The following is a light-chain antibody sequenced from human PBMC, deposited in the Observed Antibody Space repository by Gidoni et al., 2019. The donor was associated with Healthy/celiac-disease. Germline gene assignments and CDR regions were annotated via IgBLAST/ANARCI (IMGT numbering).Light chain of an antibody. Sequence: EIVLTQSPATLSLSPGERATLSCRASQSVSSYLARYQQKPGQAPRLLIYDASNRATGIPARFSGSGSGTDFTLTISSLEPEDFAVYYCQQRSNWQGLTFGGGTKVEIK. J-gene: IGKJ4*01. CDR2: DAS. CDR1: QSVSSY. CDR3: QQRSNWQGLT. V-gene: IGKV3-11*01.